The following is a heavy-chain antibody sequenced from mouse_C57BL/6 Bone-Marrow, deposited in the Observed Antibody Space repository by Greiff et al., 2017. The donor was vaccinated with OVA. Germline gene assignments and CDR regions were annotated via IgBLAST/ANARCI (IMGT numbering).Heavy chain of an antibody. CDR1: GYSITSGYY. CDR3: AGNSNYEYFDV. V-gene: IGHV3-6*01. D-gene: IGHD2-5*01. CDR2: ISYDGSN. J-gene: IGHJ1*03. Sequence: EVQLQQSGPGLVKPSQSLSLTCSVTGYSITSGYYWNWIRQFPGNKLEWMGYISYDGSNNYNPSLKNRISITRDTSKNQFFLKLNSVTTEDTATYYCAGNSNYEYFDVWGTGTTVTVSS.